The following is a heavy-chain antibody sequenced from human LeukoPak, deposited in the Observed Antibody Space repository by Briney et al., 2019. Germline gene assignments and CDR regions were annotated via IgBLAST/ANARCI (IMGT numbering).Heavy chain of an antibody. V-gene: IGHV4-4*07. J-gene: IGHJ4*02. Sequence: SETLSLTCTVSGGSISSYYWSWIRQPAGKGLEWIRRIYTSGGTNYNPSLKSRVTISVDKSKNQFSLKLSSVTAADTAVYYCAREGGATTYYFDYWGQGTLVTVSS. CDR3: AREGGATTYYFDY. D-gene: IGHD1-26*01. CDR1: GGSISSYY. CDR2: IYTSGGT.